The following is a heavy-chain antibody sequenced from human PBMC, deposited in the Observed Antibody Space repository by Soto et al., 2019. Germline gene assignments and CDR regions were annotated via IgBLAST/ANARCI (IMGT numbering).Heavy chain of an antibody. CDR1: GGSISSGSYY. CDR2: IYYSGST. D-gene: IGHD5-12*01. V-gene: IGHV4-39*07. J-gene: IGHJ4*02. Sequence: PSETLSLTCTVSGGSISSGSYYWGWIRQPPGKGLEWIGSIYYSGSTNYNPSLKSRVTISVDTSKNHFSLKLSSVAAADTAVYYCAAGGGLPRYYWGQGTLVTVSS. CDR3: AAGGGLPRYY.